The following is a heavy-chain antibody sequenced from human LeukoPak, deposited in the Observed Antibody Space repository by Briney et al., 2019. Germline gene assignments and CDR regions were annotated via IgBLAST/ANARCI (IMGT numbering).Heavy chain of an antibody. V-gene: IGHV1-2*02. D-gene: IGHD2-2*01. CDR3: AMNAGYCSSTSCYVYFDY. J-gene: IGHJ4*02. Sequence: ASVKVSFKASGYTFTGYYMHWVRQPPAQGLEWVGWIHPNSGGTNYAQKFQGRVTMTRDTSISTAYMELSRLRSDDTAVYYCAMNAGYCSSTSCYVYFDYWGQGTLVTVSS. CDR1: GYTFTGYY. CDR2: IHPNSGGT.